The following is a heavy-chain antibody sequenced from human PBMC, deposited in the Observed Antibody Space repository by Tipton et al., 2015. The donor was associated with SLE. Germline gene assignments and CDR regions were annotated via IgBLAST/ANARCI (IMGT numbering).Heavy chain of an antibody. J-gene: IGHJ6*01. V-gene: IGHV4-59*08. CDR2: IHDTGSS. CDR1: GASISGYF. Sequence: TLSLTCIVSGASISGYFWSWIRQSPGKGLEWIAYIHDTGSSNYNPSLQSRVSGSIDTSKNQLSLKLTSVTAADTAVYFCARHCSGAGCTHMSVCYCVDV. CDR3: ARHCSGAGCTHMSVCYCVDV. D-gene: IGHD2-15*01.